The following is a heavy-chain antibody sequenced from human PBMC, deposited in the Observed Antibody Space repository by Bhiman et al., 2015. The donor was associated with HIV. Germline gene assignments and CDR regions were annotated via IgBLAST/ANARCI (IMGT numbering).Heavy chain of an antibody. CDR1: GFTFSNYW. V-gene: IGHV3-7*01. J-gene: IGHJ4*02. Sequence: EVRLVESGGGLVQPGGSLRLSCAASGFTFSNYWMSWVRQAPGKGLEWVANIKQDGSEKYYVDSVKGRFTISRDNAKNSLYLQMNSLRAEDTAVYYCARDRRGSGSGWYCDYWGQGTLVTVSS. CDR3: ARDRRGSGSGWYCDY. CDR2: IKQDGSEK. D-gene: IGHD6-19*01.